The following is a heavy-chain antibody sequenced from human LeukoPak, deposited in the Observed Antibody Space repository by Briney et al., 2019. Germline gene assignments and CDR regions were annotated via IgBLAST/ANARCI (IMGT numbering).Heavy chain of an antibody. V-gene: IGHV3-48*03. CDR3: ASFFSPISLDWLHQGYYGMDV. D-gene: IGHD3-9*01. CDR2: ISNSGSTI. Sequence: GGSLRLSCAASGFTFSSYEMNWVRQAPGKGLEWVSYISNSGSTIYYADSVKGRFTISRDNAKNSLYLQMNSLRAEDTAVYYCASFFSPISLDWLHQGYYGMDVWGQGTTVTVSS. J-gene: IGHJ6*02. CDR1: GFTFSSYE.